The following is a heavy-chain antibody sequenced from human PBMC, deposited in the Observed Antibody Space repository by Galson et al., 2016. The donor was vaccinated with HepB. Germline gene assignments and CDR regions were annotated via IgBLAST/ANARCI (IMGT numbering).Heavy chain of an antibody. J-gene: IGHJ4*02. V-gene: IGHV3-74*01. CDR1: GFTFSTYW. CDR3: ARLGGNYRTTSHFAY. CDR2: INSDGRST. Sequence: SLRLSCAASGFTFSTYWMHWVRQAPGKGLVWVSRINSDGRSTSYADSVKGRFTISRDNAKNTLYLQMKSLRAEDTAVYYCARLGGNYRTTSHFAYWGEGTLVTVSS. D-gene: IGHD1-26*01.